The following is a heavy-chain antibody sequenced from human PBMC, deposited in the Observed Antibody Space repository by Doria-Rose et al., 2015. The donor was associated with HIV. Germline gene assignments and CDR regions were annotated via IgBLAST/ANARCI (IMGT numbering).Heavy chain of an antibody. V-gene: IGHV4-31*03. CDR2: IYYSGST. Sequence: AQLLESGPGLVMPSETLSLTPPGSGGSIIGGGYYWASTPQHPASGLEWTGYIYYSGSTYYNPSLKSRVTISVDTSKNQFSLKLSSVTAADTAVYYCARDSGSYNFDYWGQGTLVTVSS. CDR3: ARDSGSYNFDY. D-gene: IGHD1-26*01. J-gene: IGHJ4*02. CDR1: GGSIIGGGYY.